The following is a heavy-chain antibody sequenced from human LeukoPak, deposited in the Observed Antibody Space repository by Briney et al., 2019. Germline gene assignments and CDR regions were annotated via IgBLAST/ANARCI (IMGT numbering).Heavy chain of an antibody. V-gene: IGHV3-7*01. Sequence: GGSLRLSCAASGFSFSSYWISWVRQTPAKGLEFVANMNPDGSVRNYMDSVKGRFTISRDNAKKSVYLEMNSLRADDTAVYYCARDPGSSSFDLWGQGTLVTVSS. CDR1: GFSFSSYW. CDR3: ARDPGSSSFDL. D-gene: IGHD6-13*01. J-gene: IGHJ4*02. CDR2: MNPDGSVR.